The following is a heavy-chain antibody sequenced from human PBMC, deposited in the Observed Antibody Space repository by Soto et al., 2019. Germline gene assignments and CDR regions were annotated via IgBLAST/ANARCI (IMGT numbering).Heavy chain of an antibody. CDR3: ARGYFSSSSSWLDP. J-gene: IGHJ5*02. D-gene: IGHD6-6*01. Sequence: SETLSLTCTVSGGSISSDANFWSWIRQLPGRGLEWIGYISYTGRTYYTPSLNSRLTISLDTSKNLFSLRLSAVTAADTAVYFCARGYFSSSSSWLDPSGPGTLVTVYS. CDR1: GGSISSDANF. CDR2: ISYTGRT. V-gene: IGHV4-31*03.